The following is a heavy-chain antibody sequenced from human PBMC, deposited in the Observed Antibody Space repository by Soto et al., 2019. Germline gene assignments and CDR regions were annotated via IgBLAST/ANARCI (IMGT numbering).Heavy chain of an antibody. CDR2: TDYRRNT. Sequence: QLQLQESGPGLVKPSETLSLTCSVSGGSIDSTDFHWVWVRQPPGEGLEWIGSTDYRRNTYYNSSLRSRVTLSVDTSKNQFSLRLSSVTAADTAVYFCARHGHWAPLGDWGQGTLVTVSS. J-gene: IGHJ4*02. CDR1: GGSIDSTDFH. D-gene: IGHD3-16*01. V-gene: IGHV4-39*01. CDR3: ARHGHWAPLGD.